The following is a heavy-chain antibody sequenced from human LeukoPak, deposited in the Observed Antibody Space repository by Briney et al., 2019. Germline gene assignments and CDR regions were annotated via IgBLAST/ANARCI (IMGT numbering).Heavy chain of an antibody. CDR1: GFSSTNAW. J-gene: IGHJ4*02. CDR2: VSSDGSIK. D-gene: IGHD6-13*01. Sequence: GGSLRLSCAASGFSSTNAWMSWVRQAPGKGLEWVAVVSSDGSIKYYADSVKGRFTISRDTSKNTVYLQMNSLGAEDTAFYYCARGYSSSWLGYFDYWGQGTLVTVSS. CDR3: ARGYSSSWLGYFDY. V-gene: IGHV3-30*03.